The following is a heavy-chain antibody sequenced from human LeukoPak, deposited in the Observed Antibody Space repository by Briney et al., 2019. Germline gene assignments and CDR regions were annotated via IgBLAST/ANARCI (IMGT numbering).Heavy chain of an antibody. J-gene: IGHJ6*03. CDR3: ARDGGGGYYYYMDV. V-gene: IGHV3-48*04. Sequence: GGSLRLSCAASGFTFSSNSMNWVRQAPGKGLEWVSYISSTGGTIYYADSMKGRFTISRDNAKNSLYLQMNSLRAEDTAVYYCARDGGGGYYYYMDVWGKGTTVTVSS. CDR2: ISSTGGTI. CDR1: GFTFSSNS. D-gene: IGHD3-10*01.